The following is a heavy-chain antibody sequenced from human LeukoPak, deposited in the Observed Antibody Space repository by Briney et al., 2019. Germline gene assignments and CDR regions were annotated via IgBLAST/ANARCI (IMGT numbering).Heavy chain of an antibody. J-gene: IGHJ4*02. CDR1: GGSISSYY. Sequence: PSETLSLTCTVSGGSISSYYWSWIRQPPGKGLEWIGYIYYSGSTNYNPSLKSRVTISVDTSKNQFSLKLSSVTAADTAVYYCARASQRVTQGVFDYWGQGTLVTVSS. CDR2: IYYSGST. V-gene: IGHV4-59*01. D-gene: IGHD5-18*01. CDR3: ARASQRVTQGVFDY.